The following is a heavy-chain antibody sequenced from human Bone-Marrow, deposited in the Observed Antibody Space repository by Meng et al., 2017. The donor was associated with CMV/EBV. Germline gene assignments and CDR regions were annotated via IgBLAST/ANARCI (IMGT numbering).Heavy chain of an antibody. CDR3: AKDPGGGGGGDY. D-gene: IGHD3-10*01. CDR1: GFTFSSHA. V-gene: IGHV3-23*01. Sequence: LKISCATSGFTFSSHAMSWVRQAPGKGLEWVSAISGSGGDTYYAESVKGRFTISRDNFNTMLYLEMKSLRAEDTALYYCAKDPGGGGGGDYWGQGTLVTVSS. J-gene: IGHJ4*02. CDR2: ISGSGGDT.